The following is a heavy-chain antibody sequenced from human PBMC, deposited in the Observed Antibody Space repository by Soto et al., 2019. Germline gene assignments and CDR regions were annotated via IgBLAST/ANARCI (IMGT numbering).Heavy chain of an antibody. Sequence: XXTLSLTFTVSGDSISGSSSYWGFIRQPPGKGLEWIGSIYSSGSAYYNPSLKSRVTISVDTSKNHFSLKLSSVTAADTAVYFCARHPSYSSSSSSLNFWGQGTLVTVSS. CDR3: ARHPSYSSSSSSLNF. D-gene: IGHD6-13*01. V-gene: IGHV4-39*01. J-gene: IGHJ4*02. CDR1: GDSISGSSSY. CDR2: IYSSGSA.